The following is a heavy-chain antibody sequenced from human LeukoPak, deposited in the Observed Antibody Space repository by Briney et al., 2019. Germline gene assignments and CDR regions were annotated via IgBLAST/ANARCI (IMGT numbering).Heavy chain of an antibody. Sequence: GGSLRLSCAASGFIFSDFDMGWVRQAPGKGLEWVSAISHSGRSTCYADSVKGRFTISRDNSKNTLYLEMNSLRADNTAVYYCAKAVAVALDYWGQGTRVTVSS. CDR2: ISHSGRST. V-gene: IGHV3-23*01. CDR3: AKAVAVALDY. D-gene: IGHD6-19*01. CDR1: GFIFSDFD. J-gene: IGHJ4*02.